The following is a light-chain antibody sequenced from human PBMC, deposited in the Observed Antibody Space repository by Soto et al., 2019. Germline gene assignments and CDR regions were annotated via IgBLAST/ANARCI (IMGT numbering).Light chain of an antibody. Sequence: DIQMTQSPSTLSASVGDRVTITCRASQTIDSWLAWYQQRPGKHPNLLIYKASTLASGVPSRFSGSGSGTEFTLTINSLQTDDFATYYCQQYHIYSGTFGQGTKVDIK. CDR3: QQYHIYSGT. J-gene: IGKJ1*01. CDR1: QTIDSW. CDR2: KAS. V-gene: IGKV1-5*03.